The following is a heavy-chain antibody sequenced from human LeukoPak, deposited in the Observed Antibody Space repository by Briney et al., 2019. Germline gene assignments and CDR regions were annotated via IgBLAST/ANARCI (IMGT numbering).Heavy chain of an antibody. V-gene: IGHV1-46*01. Sequence: ASVKVSCKASGYTFTSYYMHWVRQAPGQGLEWMGIINPGGGSTSYAQKFQGRVTMTRDTSTSTAYMELRSLRSDDTAVYYCARDQKGSYSFDIWGQGTMVTVSS. CDR3: ARDQKGSYSFDI. D-gene: IGHD3-10*01. CDR2: INPGGGST. CDR1: GYTFTSYY. J-gene: IGHJ3*02.